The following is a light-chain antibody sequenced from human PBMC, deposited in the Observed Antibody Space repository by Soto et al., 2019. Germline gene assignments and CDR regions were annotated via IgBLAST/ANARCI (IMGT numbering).Light chain of an antibody. CDR2: KVS. CDR1: SNDIGGYNY. J-gene: IGLJ3*02. V-gene: IGLV2-14*01. CDR3: SSYTSSSTLV. Sequence: QSALTQPASVSGSPGQSITIPCTGSSNDIGGYNYVSWYQQHPGRAPKLVIYKVSDRPSGVSTRFSASKSGNTASLTISGLQAEDEADYYCSSYTSSSTLVFGGGTKLTVL.